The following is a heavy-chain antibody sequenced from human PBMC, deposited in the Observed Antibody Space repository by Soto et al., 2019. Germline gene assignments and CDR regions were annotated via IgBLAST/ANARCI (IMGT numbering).Heavy chain of an antibody. D-gene: IGHD1-26*01. CDR1: GGSLRGHY. CDR3: ARAAVKLGATLFDS. V-gene: IGHV4-34*01. Sequence: SETLSLTCAVSGGSLRGHYWSWIRQSPEKGLEWIGEINHSGFTIYNPTLKSRVTISRDASKNQFSLRLSSMTAADSAVYFCARAAVKLGATLFDSWGQGTLVTVSS. J-gene: IGHJ4*02. CDR2: INHSGFT.